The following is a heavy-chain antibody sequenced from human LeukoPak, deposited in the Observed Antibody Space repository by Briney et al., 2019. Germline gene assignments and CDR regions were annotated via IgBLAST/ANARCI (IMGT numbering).Heavy chain of an antibody. D-gene: IGHD3/OR15-3a*01. V-gene: IGHV4-39*01. J-gene: IGHJ4*02. CDR3: ARPNSFLYIGGLYYFDS. CDR1: GDSISGGSFY. Sequence: SETLSLTCTVSGDSISGGSFYWGWIRQPPGKGLEWIGSVYYRGSTFYNPSLKSRVAISVDTFRNQFSLKLSSVTATDTAVYFCARPNSFLYIGGLYYFDSWGQGTLVIVSS. CDR2: VYYRGST.